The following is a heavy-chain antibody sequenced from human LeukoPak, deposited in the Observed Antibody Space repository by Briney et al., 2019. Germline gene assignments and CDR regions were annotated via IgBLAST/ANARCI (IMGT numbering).Heavy chain of an antibody. J-gene: IGHJ4*02. CDR3: ARLRGGRYSSSWHFVPGRHYFDY. D-gene: IGHD6-13*01. CDR2: INHSGST. CDR1: GYSISSGYY. V-gene: IGHV4-38-2*02. Sequence: SETLSLTCTVSGYSISSGYYWGWIRQPPGKGLEWIGEINHSGSTNYNPSLKSRVTISVDTSKNQFSLKLSSVTAADTAVYYCARLRGGRYSSSWHFVPGRHYFDYWGQGTLVTVSS.